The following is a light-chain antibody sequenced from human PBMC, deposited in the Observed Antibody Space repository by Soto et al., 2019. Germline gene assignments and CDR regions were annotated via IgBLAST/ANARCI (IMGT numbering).Light chain of an antibody. CDR1: RSVSNNF. V-gene: IGKV3-20*01. CDR3: QQYGSSRPHN. Sequence: DTVLTQSPGTLSLSPGERATLSCRASRSVSNNFLAWYQQKPGQAPRLLIYGSSSRATGIPDRFSGSGSGTDFTLTISILEPEDFAVYFCQQYGSSRPHNFGQGTKVEIK. J-gene: IGKJ2*01. CDR2: GSS.